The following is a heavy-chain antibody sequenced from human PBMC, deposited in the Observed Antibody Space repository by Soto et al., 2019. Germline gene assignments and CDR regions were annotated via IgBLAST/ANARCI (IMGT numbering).Heavy chain of an antibody. D-gene: IGHD6-19*01. CDR3: AKGVAGTEGDAFDI. Sequence: EVQLVESGGGLVQPGRSLRLSCAASGFTFDDYAMHWVRQAPGKGLEWVSGISWNSGSIGYADSVKGRFTISRDNAKNSLYLQMNSLRAEDTALYYCAKGVAGTEGDAFDIWGQGTMVTVSS. V-gene: IGHV3-9*01. J-gene: IGHJ3*02. CDR1: GFTFDDYA. CDR2: ISWNSGSI.